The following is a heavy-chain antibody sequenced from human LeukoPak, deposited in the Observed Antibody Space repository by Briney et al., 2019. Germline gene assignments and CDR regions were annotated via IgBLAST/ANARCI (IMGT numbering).Heavy chain of an antibody. V-gene: IGHV3-43*02. Sequence: GGSLRLSCAASGFTYDDYDMHWARHATGKALEWVSLKSGDGGGTYYADSVKGRFTISRDNSKNSLYLQMNSLRTEDTALYYCAKRQGYCSSTSCYVDYGMDVWGQGTTVTVSS. J-gene: IGHJ6*02. D-gene: IGHD2-2*01. CDR3: AKRQGYCSSTSCYVDYGMDV. CDR2: KSGDGGGT. CDR1: GFTYDDYD.